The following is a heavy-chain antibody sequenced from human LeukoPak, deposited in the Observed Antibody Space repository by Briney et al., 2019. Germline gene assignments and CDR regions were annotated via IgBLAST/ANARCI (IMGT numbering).Heavy chain of an antibody. J-gene: IGHJ4*02. CDR1: GFIFSSYA. D-gene: IGHD6-19*01. Sequence: GGSLRLSCSASGFIFSSYAMHWVRQAPGKGLEYVSAISSNGGSTYYADSVKGRFTISRDNSKNTLYLQMTSLRAEDTAVYYCVKPREAIAVAGTGFDYWGQGTLVTVSS. CDR3: VKPREAIAVAGTGFDY. CDR2: ISSNGGST. V-gene: IGHV3-64D*06.